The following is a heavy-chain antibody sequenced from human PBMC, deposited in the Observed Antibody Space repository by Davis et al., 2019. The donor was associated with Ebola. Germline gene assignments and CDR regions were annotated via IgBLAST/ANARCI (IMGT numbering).Heavy chain of an antibody. J-gene: IGHJ5*02. Sequence: ASVKVSCKASGYTFTSYDINWVRQATGQGLEWMGWMNPNSGNTGYAQKFQGRVTMTRNTSISTAYMELSSLRSEDTAVYYCARGRGMRQHTLTNWFDPWGQGTLVTVSS. V-gene: IGHV1-8*01. D-gene: IGHD6-13*01. CDR3: ARGRGMRQHTLTNWFDP. CDR2: MNPNSGNT. CDR1: GYTFTSYD.